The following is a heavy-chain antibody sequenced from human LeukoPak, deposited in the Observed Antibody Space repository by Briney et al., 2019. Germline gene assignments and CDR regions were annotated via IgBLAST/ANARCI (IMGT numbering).Heavy chain of an antibody. CDR3: AREAFYDFWSGYPERGYFDY. CDR1: GGTFSSYA. CDR2: IIPILGIA. Sequence: SVKVSCKASGGTFSSYAISWVRQAPGQGLEWMGRIIPILGIANYAQKFQGRVTITADKSTSTAYMELSSLRSDDTAVYYCAREAFYDFWSGYPERGYFDYWGQGTLVTVSS. D-gene: IGHD3-3*01. V-gene: IGHV1-69*04. J-gene: IGHJ4*02.